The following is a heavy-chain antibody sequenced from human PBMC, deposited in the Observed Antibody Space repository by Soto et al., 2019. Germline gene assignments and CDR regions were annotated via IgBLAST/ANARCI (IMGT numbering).Heavy chain of an antibody. D-gene: IGHD6-13*01. J-gene: IGHJ4*02. V-gene: IGHV1-18*01. CDR1: GYTFTSYG. Sequence: QVQLVQSGAEVKKPGASVKVSCKASGYTFTSYGISWVRQAHGQGLEWMGGISAYNCNTNSAQKLQVRVTMTTDTPTSTAYMELRSLRADETAVYYCALDVRDIAAAGLEDYWGQVTLVTVAS. CDR3: ALDVRDIAAAGLEDY. CDR2: ISAYNCNT.